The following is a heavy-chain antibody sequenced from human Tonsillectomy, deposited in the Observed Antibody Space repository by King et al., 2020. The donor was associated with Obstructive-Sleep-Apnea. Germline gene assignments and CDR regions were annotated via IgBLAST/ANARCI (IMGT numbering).Heavy chain of an antibody. CDR1: GFSLSNGRLG. J-gene: IGHJ4*02. CDR2: IFSNDEK. Sequence: TLQESGPVLVKPPETLTLTCTVSGFSLSNGRLGVSWIRQPPGKALEWLAHIFSNDEKFYSTSLRSRLTISKDTSKSQVVLTMTNMDPVDTGTYYCARIGYYYDSSGYYSVYFDYWGQGTLVPVSS. V-gene: IGHV2-26*01. D-gene: IGHD3-22*01. CDR3: ARIGYYYDSSGYYSVYFDY.